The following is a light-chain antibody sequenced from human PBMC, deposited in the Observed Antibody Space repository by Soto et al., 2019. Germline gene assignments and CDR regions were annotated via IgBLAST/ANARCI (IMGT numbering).Light chain of an antibody. CDR1: ISNIGDNS. CDR3: GAWDRSLTVYV. J-gene: IGLJ1*01. CDR2: DNN. V-gene: IGLV1-51*01. Sequence: QYVLTQPPSVSAAPGQEVTISCSGTISNIGDNSVSWYQQFAGTAPKLLLYDNNKRPSGIPARFSGSKSGTSATLGITGLQTGDEADYYCGAWDRSLTVYVFGRGTKLTVL.